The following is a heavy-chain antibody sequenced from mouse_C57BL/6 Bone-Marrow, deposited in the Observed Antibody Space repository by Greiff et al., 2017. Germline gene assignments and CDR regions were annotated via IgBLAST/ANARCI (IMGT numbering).Heavy chain of an antibody. Sequence: QVQLQQPGAELVRPGSSVKLSCKASGYTFTSYWMHWVKQRPIQGLEWIGNIDPSDSETHYNQKFKDKATLTVDKSSSTAYMQLSSLTSEDSAVYYCARGLGYDYDTFAYWGQGTLVTVSA. CDR1: GYTFTSYW. D-gene: IGHD2-4*01. CDR2: IDPSDSET. V-gene: IGHV1-52*01. J-gene: IGHJ3*01. CDR3: ARGLGYDYDTFAY.